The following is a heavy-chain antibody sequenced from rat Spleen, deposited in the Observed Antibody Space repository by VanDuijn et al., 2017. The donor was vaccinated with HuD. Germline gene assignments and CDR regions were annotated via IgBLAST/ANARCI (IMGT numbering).Heavy chain of an antibody. V-gene: IGHV2-1*01. J-gene: IGHJ2*01. Sequence: QVQLKESGPGLVQPSQTLSLTCTVSGFSLSTNSVHWVRQPPGKGLEWMGGIRHDGSTEYNSTLKSRLSINRDTSKSQVFLKRNSVQTEDTAMYLCARLGVAAGDYWGQGVMVTVSS. CDR1: GFSLSTNS. CDR2: IRHDGST. D-gene: IGHD1-3*01. CDR3: ARLGVAAGDY.